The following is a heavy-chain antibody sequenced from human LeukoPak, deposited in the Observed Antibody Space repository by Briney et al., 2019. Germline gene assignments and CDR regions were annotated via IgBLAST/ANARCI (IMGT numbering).Heavy chain of an antibody. V-gene: IGHV3-64*01. CDR3: ARVAGGYLDY. CDR1: GFTFSSYA. D-gene: IGHD6-19*01. J-gene: IGHJ4*02. CDR2: ISSNGGST. Sequence: HPGGSLRLSCAASGFTFSSYAMHWVRQAPGKGLEYVSAISSNGGSTYYANSVKGRFTISRDNSKNTLYLQMGSLRAEDVAVYYCARVAGGYLDYWGQGTLVTVSS.